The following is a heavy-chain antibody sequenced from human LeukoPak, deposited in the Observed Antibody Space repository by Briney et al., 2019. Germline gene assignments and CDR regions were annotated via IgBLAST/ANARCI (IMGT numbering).Heavy chain of an antibody. CDR1: GFTFSYYR. Sequence: GGSLTLPCAASGFTFSYYRMLWLRQAPGKGLEWVAFIRYDESKKFYGDSVKGRFTISRDNSKNTLYLQMNSLRTEDTAVYYCAKSHLPNAYSGTYYCDYWGQGTLVTVSS. CDR3: AKSHLPNAYSGTYYCDY. V-gene: IGHV3-30*02. D-gene: IGHD1-26*01. CDR2: IRYDESKK. J-gene: IGHJ4*02.